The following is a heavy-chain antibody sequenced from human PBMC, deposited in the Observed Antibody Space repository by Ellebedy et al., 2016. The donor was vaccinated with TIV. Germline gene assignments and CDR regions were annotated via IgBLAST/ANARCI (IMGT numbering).Heavy chain of an antibody. J-gene: IGHJ4*02. CDR3: ASKILGELSALDY. Sequence: GGSLRLSCAASGFTFSSYAMHWVRQAPGKGLEWVAVISYDGSNKYYADSVKGRFTISRDNSKNTLYLQMNSLRAEDTAVYYCASKILGELSALDYWGQGTLVTVSS. V-gene: IGHV3-30-3*01. D-gene: IGHD3-16*02. CDR1: GFTFSSYA. CDR2: ISYDGSNK.